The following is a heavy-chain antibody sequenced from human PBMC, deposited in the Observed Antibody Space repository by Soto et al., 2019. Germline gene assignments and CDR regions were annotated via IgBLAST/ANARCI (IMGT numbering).Heavy chain of an antibody. J-gene: IGHJ6*02. CDR1: GGSISSGDYY. CDR3: ARGRRWLHNYYGMDV. D-gene: IGHD5-12*01. Sequence: QVQLQESGPGLVKPSQTLSLTCTVSGGSISSGDYYWSWIRQPPGKGLEWIGYIYYSGSTYYNPSLKSRVTISVDTSKNQFSLKLSSVTAADTAVYYCARGRRWLHNYYGMDVWGQGTTVTVSS. V-gene: IGHV4-30-4*01. CDR2: IYYSGST.